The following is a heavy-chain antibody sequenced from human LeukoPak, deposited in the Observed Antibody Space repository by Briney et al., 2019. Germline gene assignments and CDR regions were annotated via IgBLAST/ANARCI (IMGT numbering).Heavy chain of an antibody. D-gene: IGHD3-22*01. V-gene: IGHV3-30*04. Sequence: GGSLRLSCVASGFTFSNYAMHWVRQAPGKGLEWVAVISYDGRNKYYADSADSVKGRFTISRDNSKSTLYLQMSSLRAEDTAVYYCAREGGSSGYYFYYYGMDVWGQGTTVTVSS. J-gene: IGHJ6*02. CDR3: AREGGSSGYYFYYYGMDV. CDR1: GFTFSNYA. CDR2: ISYDGRNK.